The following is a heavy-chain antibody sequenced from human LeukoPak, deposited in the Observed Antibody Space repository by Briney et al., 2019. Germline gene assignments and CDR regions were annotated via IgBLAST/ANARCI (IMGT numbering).Heavy chain of an antibody. D-gene: IGHD3-9*01. CDR1: GYTFTGYY. J-gene: IGHJ5*02. CDR2: INPNSGGT. V-gene: IGHV1-2*02. CDR3: ARERPGYFNWFDP. Sequence: GASVKVSCKASGYTFTGYYMHWVRQAPGQGLEWMGWINPNSGGTNYAQKFQGRVTMTRDTSISTAYMELSGLRSDDTAVYYCARERPGYFNWFDPWGQGTLVTVSS.